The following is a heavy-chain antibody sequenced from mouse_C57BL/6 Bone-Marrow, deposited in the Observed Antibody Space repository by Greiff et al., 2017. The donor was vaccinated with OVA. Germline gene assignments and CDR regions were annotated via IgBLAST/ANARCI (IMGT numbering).Heavy chain of an antibody. Sequence: QVQLQQSGAELVRPGASVTLSCKASGYTFTDYEMHWVKQTPVHGLEWIGAIDPETGGTAYNQKFKGKAILTADKSSSTAYMELRSLTSEDSAVYYCTRNGEPYAMDYWGQGTSVTVSS. V-gene: IGHV1-15*01. CDR2: IDPETGGT. J-gene: IGHJ4*01. CDR1: GYTFTDYE. CDR3: TRNGEPYAMDY.